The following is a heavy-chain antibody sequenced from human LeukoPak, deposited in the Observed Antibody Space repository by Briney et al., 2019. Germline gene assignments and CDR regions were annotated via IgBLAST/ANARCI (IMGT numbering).Heavy chain of an antibody. CDR2: IYYSGST. V-gene: IGHV4-39*02. CDR1: GGSISSSSYY. CDR3: ARESYSSSWY. J-gene: IGHJ4*02. D-gene: IGHD6-13*01. Sequence: SETLSLTCTVSGGSISSSSYYWGWIRQPPGKGLEWIGSIYYSGSTYYNPSLKSRVTISVDTSKNQFSLKLSSVTAADTAVYYCARESYSSSWYWGQGTLVTVSS.